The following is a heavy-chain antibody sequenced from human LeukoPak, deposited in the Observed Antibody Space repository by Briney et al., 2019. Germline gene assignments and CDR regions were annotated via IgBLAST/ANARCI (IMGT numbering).Heavy chain of an antibody. Sequence: SETLSLTCTVSTGSIGSGGYYWSWIRQHPGKGLEWIGYISYSGSTYYNPSLKSRVTISVDTSQNQFSLKLSSVTAADTAVYYCARDRRGYCSSTSCYDYYYYMDVWGKGTTVTVSS. D-gene: IGHD2-2*01. CDR1: TGSIGSGGYY. J-gene: IGHJ6*03. V-gene: IGHV4-31*03. CDR3: ARDRRGYCSSTSCYDYYYYMDV. CDR2: ISYSGST.